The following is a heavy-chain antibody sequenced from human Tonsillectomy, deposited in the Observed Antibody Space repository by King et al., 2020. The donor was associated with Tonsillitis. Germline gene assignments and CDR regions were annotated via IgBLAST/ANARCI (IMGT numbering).Heavy chain of an antibody. V-gene: IGHV4-61*03. CDR2: IYYSGST. CDR3: ASLYCSSTTCIDY. Sequence: QVQLQESGPGLVKPSETLSLTCTVSGDSVSSGSYHWSWIRQPPGKGLEWIGYIYYSGSTNYNPSLKSRVTISADTSKNNFSLKLSSVTAADTAVYYCASLYCSSTTCIDYWGQGTLVTVSS. D-gene: IGHD2-2*01. CDR1: GDSVSSGSYH. J-gene: IGHJ4*02.